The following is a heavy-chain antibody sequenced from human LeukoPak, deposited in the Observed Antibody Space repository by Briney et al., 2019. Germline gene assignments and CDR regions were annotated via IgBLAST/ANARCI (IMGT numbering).Heavy chain of an antibody. J-gene: IGHJ6*03. D-gene: IGHD5-24*01. Sequence: ASVKVSCKASGYTFTSYYMHWVRQAPGQGLEWMGIINPSGGSTSYAQKFQGRVTMTRDMSTSTVYMELSSLRSEDTAVYYCAGEVEMATIGDNYYYYYMDVWGKGTTVTVSS. CDR3: AGEVEMATIGDNYYYYYMDV. CDR1: GYTFTSYY. CDR2: INPSGGST. V-gene: IGHV1-46*01.